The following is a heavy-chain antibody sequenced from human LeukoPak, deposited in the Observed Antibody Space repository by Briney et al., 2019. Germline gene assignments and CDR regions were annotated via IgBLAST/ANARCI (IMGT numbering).Heavy chain of an antibody. V-gene: IGHV4-39*01. CDR2: IYYSGST. Sequence: SETLSLTCTVSGGSISSSSYYWGWIRQPPGKGLEWIGSIYYSGSTYYNPSLKSRVTISVDTSKNQFSLKLSSVTAADTAVYYCARIPDSSGYYYADDAFDIWGQGTMVTVSS. D-gene: IGHD3-22*01. CDR1: GGSISSSSYY. J-gene: IGHJ3*02. CDR3: ARIPDSSGYYYADDAFDI.